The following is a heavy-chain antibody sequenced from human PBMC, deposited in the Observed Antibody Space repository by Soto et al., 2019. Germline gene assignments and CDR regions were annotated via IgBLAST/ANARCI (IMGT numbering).Heavy chain of an antibody. CDR3: AREERKGIISWFDP. CDR2: IYYTGIT. J-gene: IGHJ5*02. V-gene: IGHV4-30-4*01. Sequence: PSETLSLTCTVSDGSVSGVDYFWSWIRQSPGRGLEWIGYIYYTGITHLNPSLKSRLTMAVDTSKNEFSLKLTSVSAAETAVYFCAREERKGIISWFDPWGQGTRVTVS. D-gene: IGHD2-21*01. CDR1: DGSVSGVDYF.